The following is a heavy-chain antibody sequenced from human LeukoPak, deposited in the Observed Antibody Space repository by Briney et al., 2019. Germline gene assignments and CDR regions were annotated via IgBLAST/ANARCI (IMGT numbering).Heavy chain of an antibody. V-gene: IGHV3-7*01. Sequence: PGGSLRLSCAASGFTFSSYWMSWVRQAPGKGLEWVANIKKDGSEKYYVDFVKGRFTISRDNAKNSLYLQMNSLRAEDTAVYYCARTVDAGAFDIWGQGTMVTVSS. D-gene: IGHD4-23*01. CDR1: GFTFSSYW. CDR2: IKKDGSEK. CDR3: ARTVDAGAFDI. J-gene: IGHJ3*02.